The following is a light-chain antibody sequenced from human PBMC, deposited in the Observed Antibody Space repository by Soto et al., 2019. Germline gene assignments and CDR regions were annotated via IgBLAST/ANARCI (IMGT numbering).Light chain of an antibody. CDR1: QTIRSD. CDR3: QQYNNWPPIT. Sequence: IVMTQSPVTLSVSPGERATLSCRASQTIRSDLAWYQQKPGQAPRLLISDASTRATGIPARFNGSGSGTEFTLTISSLQSEDFAVYYCQQYNNWPPITFGQGTRLEI. V-gene: IGKV3-15*01. J-gene: IGKJ5*01. CDR2: DAS.